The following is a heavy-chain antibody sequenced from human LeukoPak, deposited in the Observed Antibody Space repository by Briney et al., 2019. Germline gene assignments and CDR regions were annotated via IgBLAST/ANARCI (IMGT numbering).Heavy chain of an antibody. V-gene: IGHV1-46*01. CDR2: INPSGGST. J-gene: IGHJ6*03. D-gene: IGHD3-10*01. CDR1: GYTFTSYY. Sequence: ASVKVSCKASGYTFTSYYMHWVRQAPGQGLEWMGIINPSGGSTSYAQKFQGRVTMTRDMSTSTVYMELSSLRSEDTAVYYCARDGPYITMVRGYYYYMDVWGKGTTVTVSS. CDR3: ARDGPYITMVRGYYYYMDV.